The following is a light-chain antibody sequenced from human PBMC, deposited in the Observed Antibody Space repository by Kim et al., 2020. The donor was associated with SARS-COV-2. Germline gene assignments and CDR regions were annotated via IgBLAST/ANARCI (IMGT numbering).Light chain of an antibody. J-gene: IGLJ1*01. Sequence: QSITISCTGTSSDVGGYNYVSWYQQHPGKAPKLMIYDVSNRPSGVSNRFSGSKSGNTASLTISGLQAEDEADYYCSSYTSSSTPDVFGTGTKVT. CDR2: DVS. CDR1: SSDVGGYNY. CDR3: SSYTSSSTPDV. V-gene: IGLV2-14*03.